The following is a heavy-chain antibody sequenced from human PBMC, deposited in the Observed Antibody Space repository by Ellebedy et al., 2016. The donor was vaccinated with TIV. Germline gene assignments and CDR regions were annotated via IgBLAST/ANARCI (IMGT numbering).Heavy chain of an antibody. CDR3: AKGTSSGFNYDRVGFEY. CDR1: GFTFSSFA. J-gene: IGHJ4*02. Sequence: GESLKIPCAASGFTFSSFAMHWVRQAPGKGLEWLSVISGGGYGTYHAGSVKGGSTITRDNSKNTLYLQMDRLRAEDTAVYYCAKGTSSGFNYDRVGFEYWGQGALVTVSS. V-gene: IGHV3-23*01. CDR2: ISGGGYGT. D-gene: IGHD3-22*01.